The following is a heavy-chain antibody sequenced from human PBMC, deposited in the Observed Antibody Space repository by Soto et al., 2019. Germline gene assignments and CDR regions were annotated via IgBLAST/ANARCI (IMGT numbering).Heavy chain of an antibody. CDR1: GGSFSGYY. Sequence: PSETLSLTCAVYGGSFSGYYWSWIRQPPGKGLEWIGEINHSGSTNYNPSLKSRVTISVDTSKNQFSLKLSSVTAADTAVYYCAKQAGYGSGSYYKINWFDPWGHGTLVTVSS. D-gene: IGHD3-10*01. CDR2: INHSGST. CDR3: AKQAGYGSGSYYKINWFDP. V-gene: IGHV4-34*01. J-gene: IGHJ5*02.